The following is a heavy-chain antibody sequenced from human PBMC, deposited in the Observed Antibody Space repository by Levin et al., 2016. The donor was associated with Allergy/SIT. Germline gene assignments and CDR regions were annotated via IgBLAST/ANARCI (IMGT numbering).Heavy chain of an antibody. CDR1: GGAISSYY. D-gene: IGHD3-10*01. V-gene: IGHV4-59*08. CDR2: IYYSEST. CDR3: ARLGLTGSWFDP. Sequence: SETLSLTCTVSGGAISSYYWSWIRQPPGKGLEWIGYIYYSESTSYNPSLKSRVTISVDTSKNQFSLKLSSVTAADTAVYYCARLGLTGSWFDPWGQGTLVTVSS. J-gene: IGHJ5*02.